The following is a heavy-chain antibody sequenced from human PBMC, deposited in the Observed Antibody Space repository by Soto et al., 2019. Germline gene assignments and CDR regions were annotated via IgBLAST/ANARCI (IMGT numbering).Heavy chain of an antibody. CDR2: ISYDGSNK. Sequence: QSVGSLRLSCAASGFTFSSYAMHWVRQAPGKGLEWVAVISYDGSNKYYADSVKGRFTISRDNSKNTLYLQMNSLRAEDTAVYYCARGQSSLTRFDYWGQRTLVTVSS. CDR1: GFTFSSYA. J-gene: IGHJ4*02. V-gene: IGHV3-30-3*01. CDR3: ARGQSSLTRFDY. D-gene: IGHD2-2*01.